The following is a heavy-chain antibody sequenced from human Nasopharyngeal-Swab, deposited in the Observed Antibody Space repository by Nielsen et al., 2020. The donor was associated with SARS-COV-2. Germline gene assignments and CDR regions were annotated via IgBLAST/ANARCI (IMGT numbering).Heavy chain of an antibody. J-gene: IGHJ4*01. V-gene: IGHV3-23*01. CDR1: GFTFSSYA. CDR2: ISGSGGST. Sequence: GGSLRLSCAASGFTFSSYAMSWVRQAPGKGLEWVSAISGSGGSTYYADSVKGRFTISRDNARNTLYLQMNSLRAEDAAVYYCARDSPYCTGGICSFDYWGNGTLVTVSS. CDR3: ARDSPYCTGGICSFDY. D-gene: IGHD2-8*02.